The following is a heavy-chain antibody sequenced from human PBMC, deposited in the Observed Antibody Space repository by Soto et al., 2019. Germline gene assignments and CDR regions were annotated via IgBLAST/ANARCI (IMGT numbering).Heavy chain of an antibody. J-gene: IGHJ6*02. Sequence: GSLKISCKGSGYSFTSYWISWVRQMPGKGLEWMGRIDPSDSYTNYSPSFQGHVTISADKSISTAYLQWSSLKASDTAMYYCASHVRNPGGMDVWGQGTTVTVSS. CDR3: ASHVRNPGGMDV. CDR1: GYSFTSYW. CDR2: IDPSDSYT. V-gene: IGHV5-10-1*01.